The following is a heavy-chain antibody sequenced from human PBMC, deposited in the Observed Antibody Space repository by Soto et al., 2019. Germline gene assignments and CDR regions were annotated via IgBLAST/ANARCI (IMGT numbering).Heavy chain of an antibody. Sequence: QVQLVQSGAEVKKPGASVKVSCKASGYSFTSYGISWVRQARGQGLELMGWISAYNGNTNYAQKLHGRVTMTTGASTSTAYMELRSLRSDDTAVYYWASDHSTDYGNYVRLGHDVDYWGQGTLVTVSS. D-gene: IGHD4-17*01. CDR2: ISAYNGNT. CDR1: GYSFTSYG. J-gene: IGHJ4*02. CDR3: ASDHSTDYGNYVRLGHDVDY. V-gene: IGHV1-18*01.